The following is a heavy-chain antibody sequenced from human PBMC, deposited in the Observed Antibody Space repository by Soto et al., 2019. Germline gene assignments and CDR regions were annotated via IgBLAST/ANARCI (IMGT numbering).Heavy chain of an antibody. Sequence: GGSLRLSCAASGFTFSSYEMNWVRQAPGKGLEWVSYISSSGSTIYYADSVKGRFTISRDNAKNSLYLQMNSLRAEDTAVYYCARVREWELLGAFDIWGQGTMVTVSS. V-gene: IGHV3-48*03. CDR2: ISSSGSTI. CDR1: GFTFSSYE. J-gene: IGHJ3*02. D-gene: IGHD1-26*01. CDR3: ARVREWELLGAFDI.